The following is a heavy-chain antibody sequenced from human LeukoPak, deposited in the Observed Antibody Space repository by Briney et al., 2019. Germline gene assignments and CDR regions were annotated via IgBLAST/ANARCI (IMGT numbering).Heavy chain of an antibody. J-gene: IGHJ4*02. V-gene: IGHV1-24*01. CDR2: FDPEDGET. Sequence: ASVKVSCKVSGYTLTELSMHWVRQAPGKGLEWMGGFDPEDGETIYAQKFQGRVTMTEDTSTDTAYMELSSQRSEDTAVYYCATDRITMVRGVIMKGGFDYWGQGTLVTVSS. D-gene: IGHD3-10*01. CDR3: ATDRITMVRGVIMKGGFDY. CDR1: GYTLTELS.